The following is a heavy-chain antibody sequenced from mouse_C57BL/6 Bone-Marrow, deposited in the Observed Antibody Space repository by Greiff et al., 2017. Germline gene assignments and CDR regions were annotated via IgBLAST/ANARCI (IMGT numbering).Heavy chain of an antibody. D-gene: IGHD1-1*01. V-gene: IGHV1-26*01. CDR2: INPNNGGT. J-gene: IGHJ3*01. CDR1: GYTFTDYY. CDR3: ASYYGS. Sequence: EVQLQQSGPELVKPGASVKISCKASGYTFTDYYMNWVKQSHGKSLEWIGDINPNNGGTSYNQKFKGKATLTVDKSSSTAYMELRSLTSEDSAGYYCASYYGSWGQGTRVTVSA.